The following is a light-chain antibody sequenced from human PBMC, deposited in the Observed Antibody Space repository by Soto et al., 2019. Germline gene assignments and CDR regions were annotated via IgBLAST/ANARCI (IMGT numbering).Light chain of an antibody. CDR3: QQYGSSGT. Sequence: DIVMTQSPATLSVSPGARVTLSCRASQSVSRHLAWYQQKPGQAPRLLIYGASNRATGIPDRFSGSGSGTDFTLTISRLEPEDFAVYYCQQYGSSGTFGQGTKVEIK. CDR2: GAS. V-gene: IGKV3-20*01. J-gene: IGKJ1*01. CDR1: QSVSRH.